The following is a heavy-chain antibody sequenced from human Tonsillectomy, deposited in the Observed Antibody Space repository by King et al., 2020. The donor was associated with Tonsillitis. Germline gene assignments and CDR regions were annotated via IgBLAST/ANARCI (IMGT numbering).Heavy chain of an antibody. CDR3: AGKAGWQQPIDN. J-gene: IGHJ4*02. D-gene: IGHD6-13*01. Sequence: VQLVESGGGLVKPGGSLRLSCAVSGFTFSSYSMNWVRQAPGKGLEWVSSISSSSSYIYYADPVKGRFTISRDNAKNSLYLQMNSLRAEDTAVYYCAGKAGWQQPIDNWGQGTLVTVSS. CDR1: GFTFSSYS. V-gene: IGHV3-21*01. CDR2: ISSSSSYI.